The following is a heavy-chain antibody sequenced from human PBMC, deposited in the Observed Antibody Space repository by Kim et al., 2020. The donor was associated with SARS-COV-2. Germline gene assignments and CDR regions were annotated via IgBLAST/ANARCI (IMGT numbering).Heavy chain of an antibody. CDR3: TKDLKPGGADV. V-gene: IGHV3-9*01. Sequence: GGSLRLSCVVSGITFHDFAIHWVRQGPGKGREWASGIFLKGGGTGYADSVKGRFTISRDNAKNSVYLQMNTLRAEDTALYFCTKDLKPGGADVWGPGPPSPSP. CDR1: GITFHDFA. J-gene: IGHJ6*02. CDR2: IFLKGGGT.